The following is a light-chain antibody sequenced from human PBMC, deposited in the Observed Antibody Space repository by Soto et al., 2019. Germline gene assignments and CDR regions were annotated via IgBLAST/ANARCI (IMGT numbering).Light chain of an antibody. V-gene: IGKV3-11*01. CDR2: DAS. J-gene: IGKJ5*01. CDR3: QQRSQWPPMT. CDR1: QSISTY. Sequence: PGQRAPLTCRASQSISTYLAWYPVKHGQAPRLLIYDASSRATGVPARFSGSGSGTDFSLTISSLEPEDVAVYYCQQRSQWPPMTFGQGARLEI.